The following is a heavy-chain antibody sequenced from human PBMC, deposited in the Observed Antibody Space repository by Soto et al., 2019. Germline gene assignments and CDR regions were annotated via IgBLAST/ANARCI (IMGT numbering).Heavy chain of an antibody. CDR1: GFTFTSSA. Sequence: SVKVSCKASGFTFTSSAVQWVRQARGQRLEWIGWIVVGSGNTNYAQKFQERVTITRDMSTSTAYMELSSLRSEDTAVYYCAASIAAAASGMDVWGQGTTVTVSS. CDR3: AASIAAAASGMDV. J-gene: IGHJ6*02. V-gene: IGHV1-58*01. CDR2: IVVGSGNT. D-gene: IGHD6-13*01.